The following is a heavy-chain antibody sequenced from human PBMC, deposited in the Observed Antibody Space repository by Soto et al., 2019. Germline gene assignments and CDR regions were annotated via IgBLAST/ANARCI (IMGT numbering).Heavy chain of an antibody. V-gene: IGHV3-30*18. CDR3: AKDYIAARRDYYYAMDV. D-gene: IGHD6-6*01. CDR1: GFTFSSYG. CDR2: ISYDGSNK. J-gene: IGHJ6*02. Sequence: GWSLILSWAASGFTFSSYGMHWVRQAPGKGLEWVAVISYDGSNKYYADSVKGRFTISRDNSKNTLYLQMNSLRAEDTAVYYCAKDYIAARRDYYYAMDVWGQGTTVIVSS.